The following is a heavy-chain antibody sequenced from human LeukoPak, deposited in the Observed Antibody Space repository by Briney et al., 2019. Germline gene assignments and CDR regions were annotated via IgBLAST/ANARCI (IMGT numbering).Heavy chain of an antibody. CDR3: ARAYQRLGGLSFRDQ. CDR2: INPNTGNP. Sequence: ASVKVSCKASGGTFSSYAISWVRQAPGQGLEWMGWINPNTGNPTYAQGFTGRFVFSLDTSVSTAYLQISSLKAEDTALYYCARAYQRLGGLSFRDQWGQGTLVTVSS. J-gene: IGHJ5*02. CDR1: GGTFSSYA. D-gene: IGHD3-16*02. V-gene: IGHV7-4-1*02.